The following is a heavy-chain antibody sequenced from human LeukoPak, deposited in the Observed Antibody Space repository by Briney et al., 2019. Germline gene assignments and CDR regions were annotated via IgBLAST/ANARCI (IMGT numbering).Heavy chain of an antibody. CDR1: GLTFSTYW. CDR2: IKRDGSEK. CDR3: VRSYDTGGKTPAN. Sequence: PGGSLRLSCVASGLTFSTYWTSWVRQAPGKGRECVANIKRDGSEKFYVDSVKGRFTLSRDNAKNSLYLQINSLRAEDMAVYYCVRSYDTGGKTPANWGQGTVVSVSS. D-gene: IGHD2-8*02. V-gene: IGHV3-7*04. J-gene: IGHJ4*02.